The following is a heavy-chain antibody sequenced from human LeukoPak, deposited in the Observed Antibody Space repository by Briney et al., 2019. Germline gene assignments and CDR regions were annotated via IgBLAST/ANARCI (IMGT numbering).Heavy chain of an antibody. CDR1: GFTFSSYA. J-gene: IGHJ4*02. D-gene: IGHD3-3*01. Sequence: PGGSLRLSCAASGFTFSSYAMSWVRQAPGKGLEWVSAISGSGARTYYADSVKGRFTISRDNSKNTLYAQMNSLRAEDTAVYFCAKETGYDADSPMDYWGQGTLVTVSS. CDR2: ISGSGART. CDR3: AKETGYDADSPMDY. V-gene: IGHV3-23*01.